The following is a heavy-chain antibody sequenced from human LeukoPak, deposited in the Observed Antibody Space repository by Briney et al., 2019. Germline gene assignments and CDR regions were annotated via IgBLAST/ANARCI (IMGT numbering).Heavy chain of an antibody. CDR1: GFTFSTYS. Sequence: GSLRLSCAASGFTFSTYSMNWVRQAPGKGLEWIGEINHSGSTNYNPSLKSRVTISVDTSKNQFSLKLSSVTAADTAVYYCARGKWLATFGDWGQGTLVTVSS. CDR3: ARGKWLATFGD. V-gene: IGHV4-34*01. J-gene: IGHJ4*02. CDR2: INHSGST. D-gene: IGHD6-19*01.